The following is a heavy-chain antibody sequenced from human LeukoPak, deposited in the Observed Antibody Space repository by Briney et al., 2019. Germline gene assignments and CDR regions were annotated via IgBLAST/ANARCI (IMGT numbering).Heavy chain of an antibody. J-gene: IGHJ4*02. CDR2: IYYSGST. Sequence: SETLSLTCTVSGGSISSYYWSWIRQPPGKGLEWIGYIYYSGSTNYKPSLKSRVTISVDTSKNQFSLKLNSVTAADTAVYYCARVMDYYGSAIWGQGTLVTVSS. CDR1: GGSISSYY. D-gene: IGHD3-10*01. V-gene: IGHV4-59*01. CDR3: ARVMDYYGSAI.